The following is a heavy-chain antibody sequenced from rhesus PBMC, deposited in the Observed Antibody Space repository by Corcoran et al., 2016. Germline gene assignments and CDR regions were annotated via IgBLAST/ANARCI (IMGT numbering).Heavy chain of an antibody. CDR2: IDPSDSDT. Sequence: EVQLVQSGAEVKRPGASLKISCKTSGYIFTSFWICWVRQRPGKGLDWMGAIDPSDSDTRYSPSFQGQVTISADKSISTAYLQWSSLKASDSATYYCAKDRHSGSRGSSVDVWGRGVLVTVSS. J-gene: IGHJ5-2*02. D-gene: IGHD6-25*01. V-gene: IGHV5-2*01. CDR3: AKDRHSGSRGSSVDV. CDR1: GYIFTSFW.